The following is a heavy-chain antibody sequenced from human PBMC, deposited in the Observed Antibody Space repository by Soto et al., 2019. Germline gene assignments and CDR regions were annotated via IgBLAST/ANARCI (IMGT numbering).Heavy chain of an antibody. D-gene: IGHD4-17*01. CDR2: IYYSGST. Sequence: SETLSLTCTVSGGSISGYYWSWIRQPPGKGLEWIGYIYYSGSTNYNPSLKSRVTISVDTSKNQFSLKLSSVTAADTAVYYCARVGYGDYADAFDIWGQGTMVTVSS. CDR1: GGSISGYY. J-gene: IGHJ3*02. CDR3: ARVGYGDYADAFDI. V-gene: IGHV4-59*01.